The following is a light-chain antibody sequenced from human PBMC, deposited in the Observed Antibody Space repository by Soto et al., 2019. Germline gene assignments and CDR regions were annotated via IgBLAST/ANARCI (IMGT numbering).Light chain of an antibody. CDR2: EVS. J-gene: IGLJ3*02. CDR3: SSYTSSSTWV. Sequence: SALTQPASVSGSPGQSITISCTGTSSDVGGYNYVSWYQQHPGKAPKLMIYEVSNRPSGVSNRFSGSKSGNTASLTISGLQPADEADYHCSSYTSSSTWVFGGGTKLTVL. V-gene: IGLV2-14*01. CDR1: SSDVGGYNY.